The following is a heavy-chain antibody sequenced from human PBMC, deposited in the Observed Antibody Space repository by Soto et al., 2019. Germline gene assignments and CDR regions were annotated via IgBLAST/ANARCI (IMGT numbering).Heavy chain of an antibody. D-gene: IGHD1-7*01. V-gene: IGHV3-48*01. CDR3: ARDKGWAGTDEFDY. CDR2: ISSSSSTI. Sequence: GGSLRLSCAASGFTFSSYSMNWVRQAPGKGLEWVSYISSSSSTIYYADSVKGRFTISRDNAKNSLYLQMNSLRAEDTAVYYCARDKGWAGTDEFDYWGQGTLVTVSS. CDR1: GFTFSSYS. J-gene: IGHJ4*02.